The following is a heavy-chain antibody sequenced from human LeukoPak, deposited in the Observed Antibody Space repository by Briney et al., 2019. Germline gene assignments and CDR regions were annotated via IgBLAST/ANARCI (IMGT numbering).Heavy chain of an antibody. CDR1: GYTFTSYG. CDR3: ARESRWLQSDY. CDR2: IIPIFGTA. Sequence: SVKVSCKASGYTFTSYGISWVRQAPGQGLEWMGRIIPIFGTANYAQKFQGRVTITTDESTSTAYMELSSLRSEDTAVYYCARESRWLQSDYWGQGTLVTVSS. V-gene: IGHV1-69*05. D-gene: IGHD5-24*01. J-gene: IGHJ4*02.